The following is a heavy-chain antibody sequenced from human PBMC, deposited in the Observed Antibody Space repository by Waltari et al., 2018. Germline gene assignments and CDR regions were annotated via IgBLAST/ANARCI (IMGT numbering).Heavy chain of an antibody. CDR1: GYSISSGYY. V-gene: IGHV4-38-2*01. Sequence: AVSGYSISSGYYWGWIRQPQGKGLEWIGSIYHSGSTYYNPSLKSRVTISVDTSKNQFSLKLSSVTAADTAVYYCARLEPGIGDYWGQGTLVTVSS. D-gene: IGHD6-13*01. CDR2: IYHSGST. J-gene: IGHJ4*02. CDR3: ARLEPGIGDY.